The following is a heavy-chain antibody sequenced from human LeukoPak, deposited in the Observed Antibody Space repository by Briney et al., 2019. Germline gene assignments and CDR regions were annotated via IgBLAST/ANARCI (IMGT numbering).Heavy chain of an antibody. CDR3: AGDRSSGWLYYFDY. Sequence: SETLSLTCTVSGGSISSYYWSWIRQPAGKGLEWIGRIYTSGSTNYNPSLKSRVTMSVDTSKNQFSLKLSSVTAADTAVYYCAGDRSSGWLYYFDYWGQGTLVTVSS. V-gene: IGHV4-4*07. CDR2: IYTSGST. D-gene: IGHD6-19*01. CDR1: GGSISSYY. J-gene: IGHJ4*02.